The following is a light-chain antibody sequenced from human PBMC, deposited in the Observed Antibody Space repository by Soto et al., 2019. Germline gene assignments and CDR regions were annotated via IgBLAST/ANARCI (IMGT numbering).Light chain of an antibody. CDR3: QQYGSSPWT. CDR2: GAS. CDR1: QSVSSSY. V-gene: IGKV3-20*01. Sequence: ELVLTQSPGTLSLSPGARATLSCRASQSVSSSYLAWYQQKHGQAPRLLIYGASSRATGIPDRFSGSGSGTDLTITISRLEPEDVEVYDGQQYGSSPWTFGQGTKVDIK. J-gene: IGKJ1*01.